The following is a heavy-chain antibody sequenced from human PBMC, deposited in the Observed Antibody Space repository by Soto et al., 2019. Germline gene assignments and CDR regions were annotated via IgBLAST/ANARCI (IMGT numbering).Heavy chain of an antibody. V-gene: IGHV3-30*18. CDR3: AKGGRHCLVTSDFNY. CDR1: GFTFSDYA. J-gene: IGHJ4*02. D-gene: IGHD6-19*01. Sequence: QVQLVESGGGVVQPGRSLRLSCAASGFTFSDYAMHWVRRAPGKGLEWVAVVSHDGRNTHYADSVKGRFTIPRDSSKNTVSLEMTSLRAEDTAVYYCAKGGRHCLVTSDFNYWGQGALVTVSS. CDR2: VSHDGRNT.